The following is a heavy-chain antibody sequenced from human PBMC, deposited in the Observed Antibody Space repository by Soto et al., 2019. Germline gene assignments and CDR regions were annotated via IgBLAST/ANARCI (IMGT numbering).Heavy chain of an antibody. CDR1: GGSISSGGYD. V-gene: IGHV4-31*03. CDR2: IYYRGST. CDR3: ARAGDSSGYLNWFDP. Sequence: SETLSLTCTVSGGSISSGGYDWSWIRQHPGKGLEWIGYIYYRGSTYYNPSLKSRVTISVDTSKNQFSLKLSSVTAADPAVYYCARAGDSSGYLNWFDPWGQGTLVTSPQ. D-gene: IGHD3-22*01. J-gene: IGHJ5*02.